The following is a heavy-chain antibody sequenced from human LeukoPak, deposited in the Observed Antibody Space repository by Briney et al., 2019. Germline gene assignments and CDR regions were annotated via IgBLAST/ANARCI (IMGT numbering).Heavy chain of an antibody. Sequence: PSETLSLTCTVSAYSITSGYYWGWIRQPREKGLEWIGSIYHSGSTYYNPSLQSRVTISVDTSKNQFSLKLSSMTAADTAVYYCARVGPYYYYYMDVWGKGTTVTVSS. J-gene: IGHJ6*03. CDR1: AYSITSGYY. CDR2: IYHSGST. V-gene: IGHV4-38-2*02. CDR3: ARVGPYYYYYMDV.